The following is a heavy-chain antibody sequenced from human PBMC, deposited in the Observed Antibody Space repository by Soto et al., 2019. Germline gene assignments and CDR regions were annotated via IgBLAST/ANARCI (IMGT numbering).Heavy chain of an antibody. Sequence: LSLTCAVSGASISGFYWSWIRKSAGKGLEWIGRIYATGTTDYNPSLKSRVMMSVDTSKKQFSLKLRSVTAADTAVYYCVRDGTKTLRDWFDPWGQGISVTVSS. D-gene: IGHD1-1*01. CDR1: GASISGFY. J-gene: IGHJ5*02. CDR3: VRDGTKTLRDWFDP. CDR2: IYATGTT. V-gene: IGHV4-4*07.